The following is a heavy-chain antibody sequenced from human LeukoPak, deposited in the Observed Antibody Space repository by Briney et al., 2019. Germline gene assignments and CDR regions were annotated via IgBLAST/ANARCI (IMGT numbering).Heavy chain of an antibody. CDR1: GFSIASNYY. CDR3: ARAGLPDTGLPPFDF. D-gene: IGHD5-18*01. CDR2: MYHRGST. V-gene: IGHV4-38-2*01. Sequence: KPSQTLSLTCAVSGFSIASNYYWGWIRQPPGKGLEGIATMYHRGSTYYNPSLKSRVTIPTDTSKNQFSLKLTSVTTADTAVYYCARAGLPDTGLPPFDFWGQGTLVTVSS. J-gene: IGHJ4*02.